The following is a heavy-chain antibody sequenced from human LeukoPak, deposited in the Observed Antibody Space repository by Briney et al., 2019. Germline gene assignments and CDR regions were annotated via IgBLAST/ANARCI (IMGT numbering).Heavy chain of an antibody. CDR3: AREDVVLVDAVRYYYYGMDV. J-gene: IGHJ6*02. D-gene: IGHD2-8*01. CDR2: INPSGGST. Sequence: ASVKVSCKASGYNFISYYMHWVRQAPGQGLEWMGIINPSGGSTSYAQKFLDRVTMTRDTSTSTVYMELSSLKSEDTAVYYCAREDVVLVDAVRYYYYGMDVWGQGTTVTVSS. V-gene: IGHV1-46*01. CDR1: GYNFISYY.